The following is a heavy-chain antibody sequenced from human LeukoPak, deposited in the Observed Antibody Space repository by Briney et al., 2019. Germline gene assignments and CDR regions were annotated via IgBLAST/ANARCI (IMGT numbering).Heavy chain of an antibody. Sequence: GASVKVSFKASGYTFTSYGISWVRQAPGQGLEWMGWTSAYNGNTNYAQKLQGRVTMTTDTSTSTAYMELRSLRSDDTAVYYCARTLVVVPAAIVNWFDPWGQGTLVTVSS. V-gene: IGHV1-18*01. J-gene: IGHJ5*02. CDR3: ARTLVVVPAAIVNWFDP. CDR2: TSAYNGNT. D-gene: IGHD2-2*02. CDR1: GYTFTSYG.